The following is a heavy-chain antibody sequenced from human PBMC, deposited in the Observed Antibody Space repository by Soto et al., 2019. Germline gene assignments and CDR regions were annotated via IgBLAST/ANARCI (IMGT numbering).Heavy chain of an antibody. CDR1: GYTFTSYY. V-gene: IGHV1-46*01. Sequence: QVQLVQSGAEVKKPGASVKVSCKASGYTFTSYYVHWVRQAPGQGLEWMGIINPSGGSTNYAQKFQGRVTFTRDTSTSTVYMEVSSLKSEDTAIYYCARNLAAGDVCGQGTLVTVSS. CDR2: INPSGGST. J-gene: IGHJ4*02. D-gene: IGHD6-13*01. CDR3: ARNLAAGDV.